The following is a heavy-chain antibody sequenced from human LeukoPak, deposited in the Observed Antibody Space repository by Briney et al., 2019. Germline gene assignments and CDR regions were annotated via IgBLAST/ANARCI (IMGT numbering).Heavy chain of an antibody. CDR2: IYYSGST. D-gene: IGHD3-22*01. CDR3: ARDRYDSSGYYYVPGYYYYYMDV. Sequence: PSETLSLTCTVSGGSISSYYWSWLRQPPGKGLEWIGYIYYSGSTNYNPSLKSRVTISVDTSKNQFSLKLSSVTAADTAVYYCARDRYDSSGYYYVPGYYYYYMDVWGKGTTVTVSS. V-gene: IGHV4-59*01. J-gene: IGHJ6*03. CDR1: GGSISSYY.